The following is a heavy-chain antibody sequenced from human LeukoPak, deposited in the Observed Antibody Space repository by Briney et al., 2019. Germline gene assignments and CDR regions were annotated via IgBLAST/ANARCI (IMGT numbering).Heavy chain of an antibody. V-gene: IGHV3-7*01. Sequence: GGSLRLSCAASGFTFSSYWMSWVRQAPGKGLEWVANIKQDGSEKYYVDSVKGRFTISRDNAKKSLYLQMNSLRAEDTAVYYCARDSRHYDFWSGYLYFDYWGQGTLVTVSS. J-gene: IGHJ4*02. D-gene: IGHD3-3*01. CDR2: IKQDGSEK. CDR3: ARDSRHYDFWSGYLYFDY. CDR1: GFTFSSYW.